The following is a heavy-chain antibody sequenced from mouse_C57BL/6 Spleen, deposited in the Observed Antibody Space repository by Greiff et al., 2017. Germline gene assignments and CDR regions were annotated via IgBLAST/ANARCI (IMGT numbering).Heavy chain of an antibody. J-gene: IGHJ1*03. V-gene: IGHV1-22*01. CDR3: ARIRWDYWYFDV. CDR1: GYTFTDYN. D-gene: IGHD4-1*01. CDR2: INPNNGGT. Sequence: EVQLQQSGPELVKPGASVKMSCKASGYTFTDYNMHWVKQSHGKSLEWIGYINPNNGGTSYNQKFKGKATLTVNKSSSTAYMELRSLTSEDSAVYYCARIRWDYWYFDVWGTGTTVTVSS.